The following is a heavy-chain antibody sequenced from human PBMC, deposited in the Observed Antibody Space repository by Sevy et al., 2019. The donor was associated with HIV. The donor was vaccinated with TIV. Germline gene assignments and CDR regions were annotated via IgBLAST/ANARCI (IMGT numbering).Heavy chain of an antibody. Sequence: SGCLRLSCVASGFNFNIYSMSWVRQAPGKGLEWVSTLSFGCGRINHADSVQGRFTMSRDDSKKTVYLEINSLRAEDTAVYYCARERCTRPHDHWGQGTLVCVSS. D-gene: IGHD2-8*01. J-gene: IGHJ4*02. V-gene: IGHV3-23*01. CDR3: ARERCTRPHDH. CDR2: LSFGCGRI. CDR1: GFNFNIYS.